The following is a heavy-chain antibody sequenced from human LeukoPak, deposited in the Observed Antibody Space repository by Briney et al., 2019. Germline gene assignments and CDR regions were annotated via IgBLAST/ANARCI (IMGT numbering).Heavy chain of an antibody. CDR2: LHYTGSA. Sequence: SETLSLTCSVSGGSVTSDSDYWSWIRQPPGKGLEWIGYLHYTGSATYNPSLKSRVTISVDTSKNQFSLKLSSVTAADTAVYYCARAGAGYSAYYFDYWGQGTLVTVSS. CDR3: ARAGAGYSAYYFDY. CDR1: GGSVTSDSDY. D-gene: IGHD3-22*01. J-gene: IGHJ4*02. V-gene: IGHV4-61*01.